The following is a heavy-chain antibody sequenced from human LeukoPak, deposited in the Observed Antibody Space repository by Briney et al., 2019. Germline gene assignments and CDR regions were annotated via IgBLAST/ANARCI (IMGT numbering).Heavy chain of an antibody. Sequence: SVKVSCKASGGTFSSYAISWVRQAPGQGLEWMGRIIPILGIANYAQKFQGRVTITADKSTSTAYMGLSSLRSEDTAVYYCARVLVGTLGGYYYYYGMDVWGQGTTVTVSS. CDR3: ARVLVGTLGGYYYYYGMDV. D-gene: IGHD2-8*02. J-gene: IGHJ6*02. V-gene: IGHV1-69*04. CDR2: IIPILGIA. CDR1: GGTFSSYA.